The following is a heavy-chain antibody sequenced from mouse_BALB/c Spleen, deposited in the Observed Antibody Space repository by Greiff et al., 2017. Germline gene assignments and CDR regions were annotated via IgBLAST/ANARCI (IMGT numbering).Heavy chain of an antibody. CDR3: AREFYDYDERAYYAMDY. V-gene: IGHV3-6*02. J-gene: IGHJ4*01. CDR1: GYSITSGYY. D-gene: IGHD2-4*01. CDR2: ISYDGSN. Sequence: EVQLQESGPGLVKPSQSLSLTCSVTGYSITSGYYWNWIRQFPGNKLEWMGYISYDGSNNYNPSLKNRISITRDTSKNQFFLKLNSVTTEDTATYYCAREFYDYDERAYYAMDYWGQGTSVTVSS.